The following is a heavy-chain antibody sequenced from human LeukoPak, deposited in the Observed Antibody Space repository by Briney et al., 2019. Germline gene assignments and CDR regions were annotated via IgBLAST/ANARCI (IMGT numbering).Heavy chain of an antibody. CDR3: ARGPNGYYDSSGYYYSNYYYYMDV. CDR1: GYTFTGYY. CDR2: INPNSGGT. V-gene: IGHV1-2*02. Sequence: ASVKVSCKASGYTFTGYYMHWVRQAPGQGLEWMGWINPNSGGTNYAQKFQGRVTMTRDTSISTAYMELSRLRSDDTAVYYCARGPNGYYDSSGYYYSNYYYYMDVWGKGTTVTVSS. D-gene: IGHD3-22*01. J-gene: IGHJ6*03.